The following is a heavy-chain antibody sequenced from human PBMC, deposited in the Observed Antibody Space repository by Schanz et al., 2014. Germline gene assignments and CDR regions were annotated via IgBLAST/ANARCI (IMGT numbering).Heavy chain of an antibody. V-gene: IGHV3-23*01. J-gene: IGHJ4*02. CDR2: LSGSGGSA. Sequence: EVQLLESGGGLVQPGGSLRLSCAASGFTFSSYAMSWVRQAPGKGLEWVSALSGSGGSAYYADSVKGRFTISRDNSKNTLYLQMNSLRAEDTAVYYGAKDPSHGDYDYYFDYWGQGTLVTVSS. CDR1: GFTFSSYA. D-gene: IGHD3-22*01. CDR3: AKDPSHGDYDYYFDY.